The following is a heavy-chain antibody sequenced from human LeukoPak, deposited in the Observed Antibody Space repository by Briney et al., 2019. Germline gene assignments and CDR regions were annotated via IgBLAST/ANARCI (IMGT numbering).Heavy chain of an antibody. Sequence: PGRSLRLSCAASGFTFSSYAMHWVRQAPGKGLEWVAVISYDGSNKYYADSVKGRFTISRDNSKNTLYLQMNSLRAEDTAVYYCARDFGWFGELYGMDVWGQGTTVTVSS. D-gene: IGHD3-10*01. V-gene: IGHV3-30-3*01. CDR2: ISYDGSNK. J-gene: IGHJ6*02. CDR3: ARDFGWFGELYGMDV. CDR1: GFTFSSYA.